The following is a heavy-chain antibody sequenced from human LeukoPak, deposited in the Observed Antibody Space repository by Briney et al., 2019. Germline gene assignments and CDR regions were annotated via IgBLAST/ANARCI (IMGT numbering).Heavy chain of an antibody. CDR3: ATVVDRGSYGI. Sequence: PGGSLRLSCAASGFTFSTYNINWVRQAPGRGLEWVSSISSSSSYIYYADSVKGRFTISRDNAKNSLYLQMNSLRAEDTAVYYCATVVDRGSYGIWGQGTLVTVSS. CDR2: ISSSSSYI. D-gene: IGHD1-26*01. CDR1: GFTFSTYN. J-gene: IGHJ4*02. V-gene: IGHV3-21*01.